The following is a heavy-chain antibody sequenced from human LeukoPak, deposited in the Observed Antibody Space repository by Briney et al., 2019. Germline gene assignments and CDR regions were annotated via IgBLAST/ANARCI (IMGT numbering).Heavy chain of an antibody. D-gene: IGHD2-8*01. Sequence: GGSLRLSCAASGFTFSSYWMGWVRQAPGKGLEWVANIKQDGSEKYYVDSVKGRFTISRDNAKNSLYLQMNSLRAEDTAVYYCARARSCTNGVCYSLYYFDYWGQGTLVTVSS. CDR3: ARARSCTNGVCYSLYYFDY. CDR1: GFTFSSYW. CDR2: IKQDGSEK. J-gene: IGHJ4*02. V-gene: IGHV3-7*05.